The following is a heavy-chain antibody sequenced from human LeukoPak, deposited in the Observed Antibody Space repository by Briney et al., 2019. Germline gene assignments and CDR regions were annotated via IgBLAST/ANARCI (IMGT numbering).Heavy chain of an antibody. Sequence: SQTLSLTCTVSGGSISSGSDYWNWIRQPAGKGLEWIGRMYTSGSIDYNPSLKSRVSISVDTSKNQFSLKVSSVTAADTAVYYCAREEPEEYSNLQYFDYWGQGTLVTVSS. J-gene: IGHJ4*02. CDR3: AREEPEEYSNLQYFDY. CDR2: MYTSGSI. CDR1: GGSISSGSDY. V-gene: IGHV4-61*02. D-gene: IGHD6-6*01.